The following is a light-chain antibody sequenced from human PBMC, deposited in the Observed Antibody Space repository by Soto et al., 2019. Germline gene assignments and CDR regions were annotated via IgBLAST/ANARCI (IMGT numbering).Light chain of an antibody. CDR2: GAS. CDR3: QQYGSSPRT. Sequence: EIVFTQSPGILSLSPGERATLSCRASQSVSSSSLAWYQQKPGQAPRLLIYGASNRATGISDRFTGSGSGTDFTLISTTLEPEDFAVYYCQQYGSSPRTFGLGTKVDIK. J-gene: IGKJ1*01. CDR1: QSVSSSS. V-gene: IGKV3-20*01.